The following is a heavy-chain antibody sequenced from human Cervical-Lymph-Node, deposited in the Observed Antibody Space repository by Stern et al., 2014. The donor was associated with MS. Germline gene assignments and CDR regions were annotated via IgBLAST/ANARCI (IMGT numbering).Heavy chain of an antibody. CDR1: GDFNTTSH. V-gene: IGHV4-59*01. Sequence: QVQLQESGPGLVKPSATLSLTCTVPGDFNTTSHWSWIRQPPGKGLEWNGYGYYVGSTDYNPSLKSRVTISLDASKNQISLRLTSVTEADTAVYYCTRARGITMVRGVISPPYGMDVWGQGTTVTVSS. CDR2: GYYVGST. D-gene: IGHD3-10*01. J-gene: IGHJ6*02. CDR3: TRARGITMVRGVISPPYGMDV.